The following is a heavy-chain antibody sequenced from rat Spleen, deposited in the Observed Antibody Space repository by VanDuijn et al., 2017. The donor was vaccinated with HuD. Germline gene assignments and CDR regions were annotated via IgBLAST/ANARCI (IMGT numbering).Heavy chain of an antibody. J-gene: IGHJ2*01. V-gene: IGHV5-19*01. CDR2: VSPSGGTT. CDR1: GFIFSDYG. D-gene: IGHD1-10*01. Sequence: EVQLVESGGGLVQPGRSLKLSCVASGFIFSDYGMHWIRQAPTKGLEWVASVSPSGGTTYYRDSVKGRVTISRDNAKNTLFLQMDSLRSEDTATYYCARRGYNNYFFDYWGQGVMVTVSA. CDR3: ARRGYNNYFFDY.